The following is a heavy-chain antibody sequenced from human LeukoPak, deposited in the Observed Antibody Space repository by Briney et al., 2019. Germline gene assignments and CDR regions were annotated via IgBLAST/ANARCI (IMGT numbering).Heavy chain of an antibody. D-gene: IGHD3-22*01. V-gene: IGHV3-15*01. CDR2: IKSKRDGGTT. Sequence: GGSLRLSCVVSGFTFSNGWMSWVRQTPGKGLEWVGRIKSKRDGGTTDYAAPVKGRFTISRDDSKSTLYLQMNSLRTGDTAVYYCATDYYYDSPGLFDYWGQGSLVTVSS. CDR1: GFTFSNGW. CDR3: ATDYYYDSPGLFDY. J-gene: IGHJ4*02.